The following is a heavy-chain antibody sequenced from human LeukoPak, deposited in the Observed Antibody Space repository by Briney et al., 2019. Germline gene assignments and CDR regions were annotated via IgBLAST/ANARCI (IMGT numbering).Heavy chain of an antibody. CDR2: TSPSGGTI. CDR3: ARFETVAAKPFEN. Sequence: GGSLRLSCAASGFTFSDYYMSWIRQAPETGLEWLSYTSPSGGTIYYTDSVKGRFTISRDNAKNSLYLQMNSLRTEDTALYYCARFETVAAKPFENWGQGALVTVSS. CDR1: GFTFSDYY. D-gene: IGHD6-19*01. J-gene: IGHJ4*02. V-gene: IGHV3-11*04.